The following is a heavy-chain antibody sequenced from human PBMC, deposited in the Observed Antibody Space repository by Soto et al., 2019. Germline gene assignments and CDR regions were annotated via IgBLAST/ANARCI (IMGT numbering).Heavy chain of an antibody. CDR1: GGLFSSYP. CDR2: IIPVFQTA. J-gene: IGHJ4*02. D-gene: IGHD6-19*01. Sequence: QEQLVQSGAEVKKPGSSVKVSCKASGGLFSSYPISWVRQVPGQGLEWMGGIIPVFQTAYYTQRFQGRVTITADESTNTAYMELSSLRSEDTAIYYCARVGDSSGWYRFDYWGQGTQVTVSS. CDR3: ARVGDSSGWYRFDY. V-gene: IGHV1-69*01.